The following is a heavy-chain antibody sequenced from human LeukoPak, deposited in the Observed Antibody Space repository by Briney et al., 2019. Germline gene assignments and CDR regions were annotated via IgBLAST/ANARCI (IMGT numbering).Heavy chain of an antibody. CDR1: GFTFSSYW. CDR3: ARDSGYSYADDY. J-gene: IGHJ4*02. V-gene: IGHV3-74*01. D-gene: IGHD5-18*01. Sequence: RTGGSLRLSCAASGFTFSSYWMHWVRQAPGKGLVWVSRINSDGSSTSYADSVKGRFTISRDNAKDSLYLQMSSLRDEDTAVYYCARDSGYSYADDYWGQGTLVTVSS. CDR2: INSDGSST.